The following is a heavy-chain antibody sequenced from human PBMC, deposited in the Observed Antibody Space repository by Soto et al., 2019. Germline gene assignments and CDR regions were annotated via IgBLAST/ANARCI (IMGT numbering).Heavy chain of an antibody. CDR3: ARDLGGSYFPVVYFAY. CDR1: GFTFSSYS. Sequence: EVQLVESGGGLVKPGGSLRLSCAASGFTFSSYSMNWVRQAPGKGLEWVSSISSSSSYIYYADSVKGRFTISRDNAKNSLYLQMNGRRSEDTAVYYCARDLGGSYFPVVYFAYWGQGTLVTVSS. CDR2: ISSSSSYI. V-gene: IGHV3-21*01. J-gene: IGHJ4*02. D-gene: IGHD1-26*01.